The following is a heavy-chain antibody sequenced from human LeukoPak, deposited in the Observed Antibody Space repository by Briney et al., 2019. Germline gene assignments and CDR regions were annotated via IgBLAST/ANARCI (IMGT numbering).Heavy chain of an antibody. D-gene: IGHD6-19*01. CDR3: ARDLALVGGWYFDN. Sequence: PSETLSLTCTVSGGSISSYYWSWIRQPAGKGLEWIGRIYARGRTFYNPSLKSRVTMSVDTSNNQFSLKLSSASAADTAAYYCARDLALVGGWYFDNWGQGTLITVSS. CDR1: GGSISSYY. V-gene: IGHV4-4*07. CDR2: IYARGRT. J-gene: IGHJ4*02.